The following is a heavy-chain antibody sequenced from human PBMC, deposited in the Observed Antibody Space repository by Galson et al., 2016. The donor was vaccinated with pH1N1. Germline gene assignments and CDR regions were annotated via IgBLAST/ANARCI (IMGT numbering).Heavy chain of an antibody. D-gene: IGHD1-26*01. CDR2: IFYSGST. Sequence: SLTCTVSGGSISSGSYYWSWIRQPPGKGLEWIGYIFYSGSTYYNPSLKSRGTISLDTSKNQFSLKLSSVTAADTAVYYCARAGIVSGTYYFDYWGRGTLVTVSS. J-gene: IGHJ4*02. CDR3: ARAGIVSGTYYFDY. V-gene: IGHV4-30-4*08. CDR1: GGSISSGSYY.